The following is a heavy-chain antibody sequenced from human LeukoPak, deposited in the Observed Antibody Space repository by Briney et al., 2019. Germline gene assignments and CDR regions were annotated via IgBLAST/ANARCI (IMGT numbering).Heavy chain of an antibody. J-gene: IGHJ5*02. CDR3: ARDAGSGWYSWFDP. CDR1: GGSISSYY. CDR2: IYYSGST. V-gene: IGHV4-59*01. Sequence: PSETLSLTCTVSGGSISSYYWSWIRQPPGKGLEWIGYIYYSGSTNYNPSLKSRVTISVDTSKNQFSLKLSSVTAADTAVYYCARDAGSGWYSWFDPWGQGTLVTVSS. D-gene: IGHD6-19*01.